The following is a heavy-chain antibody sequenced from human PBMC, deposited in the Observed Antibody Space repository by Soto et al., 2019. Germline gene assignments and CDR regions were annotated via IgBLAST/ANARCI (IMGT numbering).Heavy chain of an antibody. J-gene: IGHJ5*02. Sequence: SETLSLTCTVSGSSIGSSSFHWCWILQPPGKGLEWIGTIYYSGSTYYNSSLKSQVTISVDTSKNQFSLNLISVTAADTAVYYCARHVTIKWKLNWFDPWGQGNLVTVSS. CDR1: GSSIGSSSFH. CDR2: IYYSGST. V-gene: IGHV4-39*01. D-gene: IGHD4-17*01. CDR3: ARHVTIKWKLNWFDP.